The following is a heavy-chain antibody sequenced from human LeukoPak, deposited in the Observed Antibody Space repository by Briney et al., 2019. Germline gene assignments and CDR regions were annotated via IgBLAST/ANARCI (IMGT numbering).Heavy chain of an antibody. CDR3: TRHDPRNDY. J-gene: IGHJ4*02. Sequence: GSLKLSCAASGFTFSGSAMHWVRQASGKGLEWVGRIRSKANSYATAYAASVKGRFTISRDDSKNTAYLQMNSLKTEDTAVHYCTRHDPRNDYWGQGTLVTVSS. CDR1: GFTFSGSA. CDR2: IRSKANSYAT. V-gene: IGHV3-73*01.